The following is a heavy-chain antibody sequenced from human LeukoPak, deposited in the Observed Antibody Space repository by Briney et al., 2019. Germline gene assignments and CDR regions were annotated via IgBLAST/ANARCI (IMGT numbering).Heavy chain of an antibody. J-gene: IGHJ6*03. CDR3: ARVGYSYVINDWSRTGLGAYPTKYYYHMDV. CDR2: INLRGST. V-gene: IGHV4-34*01. Sequence: PSETLSLTCAVYGGSFSDYYWSWIRQPPGKGLEWIGEINLRGSTNYSPSLTSRVTISVDTSKNQFSLKLSSVAAADTAVYFCARVGYSYVINDWSRTGLGAYPTKYYYHMDVWDKGTTVTVSS. D-gene: IGHD5-18*01. CDR1: GGSFSDYY.